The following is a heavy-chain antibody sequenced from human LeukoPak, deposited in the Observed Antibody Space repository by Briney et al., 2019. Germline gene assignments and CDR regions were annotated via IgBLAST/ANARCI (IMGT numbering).Heavy chain of an antibody. CDR1: GGSISSTSYN. V-gene: IGHV4-39*07. CDR2: IYYSGST. Sequence: SETLSLTCTVSGGSISSTSYNWGWIRQPPRQPPGMGLEWIGSIYYSGSTYYNPSLKSRVSLSVDTSKNQFSLKLSSVTAADTAVYFCARDAAGEGRLVITWFDPWGQGTLVTVSS. D-gene: IGHD3-22*01. J-gene: IGHJ5*02. CDR3: ARDAAGEGRLVITWFDP.